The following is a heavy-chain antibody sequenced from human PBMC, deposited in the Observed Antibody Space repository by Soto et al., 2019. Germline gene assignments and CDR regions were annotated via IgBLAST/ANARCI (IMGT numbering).Heavy chain of an antibody. D-gene: IGHD6-19*01. Sequence: QVPLVESGGGVVQPGRSLRLSCAASGFTLSSYGMHWVRQAPGKGLEWVAVISYDGSNKYYADSVKGRFTISRDNSKNTLYLQMNSLRAEDTAVYYCDGSGWYPRTSYYYGMDVWGQGTTVTVSS. CDR2: ISYDGSNK. V-gene: IGHV3-30*03. CDR3: DGSGWYPRTSYYYGMDV. CDR1: GFTLSSYG. J-gene: IGHJ6*02.